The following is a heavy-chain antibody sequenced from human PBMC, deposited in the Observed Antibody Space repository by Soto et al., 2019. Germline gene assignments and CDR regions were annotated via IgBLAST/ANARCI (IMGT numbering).Heavy chain of an antibody. V-gene: IGHV4-61*01. J-gene: IGHJ3*02. D-gene: IGHD3-22*01. Sequence: PSDTMHRTCTVSGGSVSSLSYYWRWIHQPPGKGLEWIGYIYYSGSTNYNPSLKSRVTISVDTSKNQFSLKLSSVTAADTAVYYCARATTYYYDSEFAFDIWGQGTMVT. CDR3: ARATTYYYDSEFAFDI. CDR1: GGSVSSLSYY. CDR2: IYYSGST.